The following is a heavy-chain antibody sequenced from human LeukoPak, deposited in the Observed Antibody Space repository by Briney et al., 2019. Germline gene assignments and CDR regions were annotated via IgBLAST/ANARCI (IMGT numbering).Heavy chain of an antibody. CDR2: INLDGKKT. Sequence: GGSLRLSCAASGFTFGSYRVTWVRQSPGKGLESVAMINLDGKKTYYVDSVKGRFTISRDNARNSLFLQMNGLRVDDTAIYYCTRDPGWGRLDYWGQGALVTVSS. V-gene: IGHV3-7*03. J-gene: IGHJ4*02. D-gene: IGHD7-27*01. CDR1: GFTFGSYR. CDR3: TRDPGWGRLDY.